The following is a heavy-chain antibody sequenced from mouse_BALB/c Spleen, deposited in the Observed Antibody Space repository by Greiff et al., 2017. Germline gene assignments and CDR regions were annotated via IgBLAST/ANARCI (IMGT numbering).Heavy chain of an antibody. CDR1: GYSFTGYY. D-gene: IGHD2-10*02. CDR2: ISCYNGAT. Sequence: LVKTGASVKISCKASGYSFTGYYMHWVKQSHGKSLEWIGYISCYNGATSYNQKFKGQATFTVDTSSSTAYMQFNSLTSEDTAVYYCARKYGNYEAWFAYWGQGTLVTVSA. CDR3: ARKYGNYEAWFAY. V-gene: IGHV1S34*01. J-gene: IGHJ3*01.